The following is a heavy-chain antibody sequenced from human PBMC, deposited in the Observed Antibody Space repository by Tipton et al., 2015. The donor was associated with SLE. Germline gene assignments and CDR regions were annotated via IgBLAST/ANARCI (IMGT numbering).Heavy chain of an antibody. J-gene: IGHJ5*02. Sequence: TLSLTCTVSFGSITSSGSPWGWVRQPPGKRLEWIGTFHSTGNTYYNPSLLSRVTISLDTSKNQFFLKLSSVTAADTAIYYCARLPTGYPNWFDPWGQGTLVTVSS. V-gene: IGHV4-39*07. D-gene: IGHD3-9*01. CDR1: FGSITSSGSP. CDR2: FHSTGNT. CDR3: ARLPTGYPNWFDP.